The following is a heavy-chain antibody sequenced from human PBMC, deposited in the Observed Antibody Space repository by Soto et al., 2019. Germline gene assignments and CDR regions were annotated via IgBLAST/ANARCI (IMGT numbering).Heavy chain of an antibody. CDR3: ARTVGAAYYFDF. D-gene: IGHD1-26*01. CDR2: IYTSGST. V-gene: IGHV4-4*07. CDR1: CDSMTKYY. Sequence: SETLSLTCNVSCDSMTKYYWSWIRQPAGKGLEWIGRIYTSGSTNYNPSLKSRVTMSIDTSNKHFSLNLKSVTAADTAVYYCARTVGAAYYFDFWGQGALVTVSS. J-gene: IGHJ4*02.